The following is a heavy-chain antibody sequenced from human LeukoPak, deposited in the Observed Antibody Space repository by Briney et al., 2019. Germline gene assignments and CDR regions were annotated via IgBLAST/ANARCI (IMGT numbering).Heavy chain of an antibody. J-gene: IGHJ4*02. CDR3: ARDRPRGYSGYDLEY. V-gene: IGHV3-30*04. CDR2: TSSNGGNK. CDR1: GFTFSSYT. D-gene: IGHD5-12*01. Sequence: GGSLRLSCAASGFTFSSYTMHWVRQAPGKGLDWVALTSSNGGNKNYADSVKGRFTISRDNSKNRLYLHMNSLRPEDTAVYYCARDRPRGYSGYDLEYWGQGTLVTVSS.